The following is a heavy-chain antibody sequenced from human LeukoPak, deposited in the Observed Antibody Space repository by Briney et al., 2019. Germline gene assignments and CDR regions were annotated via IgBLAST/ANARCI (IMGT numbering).Heavy chain of an antibody. J-gene: IGHJ4*02. CDR2: IYYSGST. V-gene: IGHV4-59*01. Sequence: PSETLSLTCTVSGGSISSYYWSWIRQPPGKGLEWIGYIYYSGSTNYNPSLKTRVTLSVDTSKNQLSLKLSSVTAADTAVYYCARASGGYRSFDYWGQGTLVTVSS. CDR3: ARASGGYRSFDY. CDR1: GGSISSYY. D-gene: IGHD1-26*01.